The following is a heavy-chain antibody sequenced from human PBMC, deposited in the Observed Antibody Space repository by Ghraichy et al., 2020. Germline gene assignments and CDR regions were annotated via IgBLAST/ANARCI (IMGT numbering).Heavy chain of an antibody. J-gene: IGHJ3*02. V-gene: IGHV3-21*01. D-gene: IGHD2-2*01. CDR2: ISSTSIYI. Sequence: GGSLRLSCAGSGFIFSDYSLNWVRQAPGMGLEWVSSISSTSIYIYYADSLKGRFTISRDNAKNSLYLQMNSLRAEDTAVYYCATHASPRFDAFDIWGQGTMVTVSS. CDR1: GFIFSDYS. CDR3: ATHASPRFDAFDI.